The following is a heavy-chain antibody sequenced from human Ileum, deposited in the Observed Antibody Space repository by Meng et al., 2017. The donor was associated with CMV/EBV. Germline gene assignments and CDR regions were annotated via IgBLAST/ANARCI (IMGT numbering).Heavy chain of an antibody. J-gene: IGHJ4*02. Sequence: TVSCTASGYTFTGSYIHWVRQAPGQGLEWMGWINPNSGGTNYAQKFQGRVTMTRDTSISTAYMELSRLRSDDTAVYYCARLYSSFDYWGQGTLVTVSS. CDR2: INPNSGGT. V-gene: IGHV1-2*02. CDR3: ARLYSSFDY. CDR1: GYTFTGSY. D-gene: IGHD5-18*01.